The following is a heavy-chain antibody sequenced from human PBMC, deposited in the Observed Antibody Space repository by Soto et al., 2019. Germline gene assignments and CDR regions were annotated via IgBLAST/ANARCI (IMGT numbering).Heavy chain of an antibody. Sequence: EVQLVESGGGLVQPGRSLRLSCAASGFTFDDYAMHWVRQAPGKGLEWVSGISWNSGSIGYADSMKGRFTISRDNAKNSLYLQMNSLRAEDTALYYCAKGGRFYSSGWWFDPWGQGTLVTVSS. D-gene: IGHD6-19*01. CDR2: ISWNSGSI. V-gene: IGHV3-9*01. CDR1: GFTFDDYA. CDR3: AKGGRFYSSGWWFDP. J-gene: IGHJ5*02.